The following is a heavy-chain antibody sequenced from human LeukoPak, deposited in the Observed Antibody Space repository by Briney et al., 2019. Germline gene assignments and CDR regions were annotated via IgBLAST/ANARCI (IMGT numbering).Heavy chain of an antibody. CDR3: ARDQYDCSGYPYLDY. CDR1: GGTFSSYA. V-gene: IGHV1-69*13. J-gene: IGHJ4*02. D-gene: IGHD3-22*01. Sequence: SVKVSCKASGGTFSSYAISWVRQAPGQGLEWMGGIIPIFGTANYAQKFQGRVTITADESTSTAYMELSSLRSEDTAVYYCARDQYDCSGYPYLDYWGQGTLVTVSS. CDR2: IIPIFGTA.